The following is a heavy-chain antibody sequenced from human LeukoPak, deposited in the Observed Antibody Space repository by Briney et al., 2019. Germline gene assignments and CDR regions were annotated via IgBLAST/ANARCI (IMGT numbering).Heavy chain of an antibody. V-gene: IGHV4-38-2*02. CDR2: ISHSGST. Sequence: SETLSLTCTVSGYSISSGYNWGWIRQPPGKGLEWIGSISHSGSTYYNPSLRSRVTMSVDTSKNQFSLELSSVTAADTAVYYCARVGFSWVGATYHFDYWGQGTLVTVSS. J-gene: IGHJ4*02. CDR1: GYSISSGYN. CDR3: ARVGFSWVGATYHFDY. D-gene: IGHD1-26*01.